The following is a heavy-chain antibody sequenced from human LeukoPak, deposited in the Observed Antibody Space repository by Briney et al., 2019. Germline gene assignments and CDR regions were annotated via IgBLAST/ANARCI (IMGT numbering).Heavy chain of an antibody. CDR2: INPNSGGT. Sequence: ASVKVSCKASGYTFTGYYMHWVRQAPGQGLEWMEWINPNSGGTNYAQKFQGRVTMTRDTSISTAYMELSRLRPDDTAVYYCARGPIAAAVDYYFDYWGQGTLVTVSS. D-gene: IGHD6-13*01. V-gene: IGHV1-2*02. CDR3: ARGPIAAAVDYYFDY. J-gene: IGHJ4*02. CDR1: GYTFTGYY.